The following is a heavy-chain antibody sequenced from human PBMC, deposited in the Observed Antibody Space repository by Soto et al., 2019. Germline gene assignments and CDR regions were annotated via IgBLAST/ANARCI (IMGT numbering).Heavy chain of an antibody. V-gene: IGHV1-18*01. CDR1: GYTLNTYG. J-gene: IGHJ4*02. CDR3: ARGTDFDY. Sequence: QVQLVQSGAEVKKPGASVKVSCKASGYTLNTYGITWVRQAPGQGLEWMGWISANNDHTNYPQKLQGRVTMTTDTSASTAYIALRSLTSDDTAVYYCARGTDFDYWGQGTLVTVSS. CDR2: ISANNDHT.